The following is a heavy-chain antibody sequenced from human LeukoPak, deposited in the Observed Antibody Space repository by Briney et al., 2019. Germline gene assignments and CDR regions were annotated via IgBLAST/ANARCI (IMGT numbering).Heavy chain of an antibody. D-gene: IGHD1-26*01. CDR3: AKLGLYSGTSY. Sequence: PGGSLRLSCAASGFTFNTYAMSWVRQAPGKGLEWVSTISGSIDNTYYADSMKGRFTISRDNSKTTLYLQMNSLRVEDTAVYYCAKLGLYSGTSYWGQGTLVTVSS. CDR2: ISGSIDNT. CDR1: GFTFNTYA. J-gene: IGHJ4*02. V-gene: IGHV3-23*01.